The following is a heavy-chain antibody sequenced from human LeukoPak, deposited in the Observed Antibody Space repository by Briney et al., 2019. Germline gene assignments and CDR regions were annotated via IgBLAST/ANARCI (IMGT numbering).Heavy chain of an antibody. CDR1: GASITNNF. D-gene: IGHD3-10*02. J-gene: IGHJ4*02. Sequence: SETLSLTCTVSGASITNNFWSWIRQPPGKGLEWIGYIYYTGKTTYNPSLESRVIISVDASTNQFSLKLSSVTAADTAVYYCARDRSYYYDGGSFDFWGLGTLVTVSS. CDR2: IYYTGKT. V-gene: IGHV4-59*01. CDR3: ARDRSYYYDGGSFDF.